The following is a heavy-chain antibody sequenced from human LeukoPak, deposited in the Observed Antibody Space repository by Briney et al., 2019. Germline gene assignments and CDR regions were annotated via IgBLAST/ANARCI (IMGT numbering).Heavy chain of an antibody. CDR3: ARPGRPYSSSCGAFDI. D-gene: IGHD6-13*01. J-gene: IGHJ3*02. CDR1: GGSISSYY. CDR2: IYYSGST. Sequence: SETLSLTCTVSGGSISSYYWGWIRQPRGKGLEWIGYIYYSGSTNYNPSLKSRVTISVDTSKNQFSLKLSSVTAADTAVYYCARPGRPYSSSCGAFDIWGQGTMVTVSS. V-gene: IGHV4-59*01.